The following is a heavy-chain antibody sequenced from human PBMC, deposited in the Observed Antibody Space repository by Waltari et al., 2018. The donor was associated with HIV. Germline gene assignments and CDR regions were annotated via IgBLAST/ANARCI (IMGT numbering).Heavy chain of an antibody. J-gene: IGHJ3*02. V-gene: IGHV4-61*02. CDR3: VRDLSDIVGAKRNAFHI. CDR2: VSSIGSI. Sequence: QVQLQESGPGVVKPSATMSLTCSVSGGSISSGNYYWSWIRQPAGKGLEWIGRVSSIGSIHYNPSLKSRVTISVDTSKNQFSLRMKSVTVADTAMYYCVRDLSDIVGAKRNAFHIWGHGTLVSVS. D-gene: IGHD1-26*01. CDR1: GGSISSGNYY.